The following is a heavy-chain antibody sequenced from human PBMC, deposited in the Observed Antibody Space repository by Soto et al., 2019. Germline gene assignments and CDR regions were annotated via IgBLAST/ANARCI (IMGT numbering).Heavy chain of an antibody. CDR3: ASRITIFGVVIIPPLLNDY. J-gene: IGHJ4*02. Sequence: HPGGSLRLSCAASGFTFSSYAMSWVRQAPGKGLEWVSAISGSGGSTYYADSVKGRFTISRDNSKNTLYLQMNSLRAEDTAVYYCASRITIFGVVIIPPLLNDYWGQGTLVTVSS. D-gene: IGHD3-3*01. V-gene: IGHV3-23*01. CDR1: GFTFSSYA. CDR2: ISGSGGST.